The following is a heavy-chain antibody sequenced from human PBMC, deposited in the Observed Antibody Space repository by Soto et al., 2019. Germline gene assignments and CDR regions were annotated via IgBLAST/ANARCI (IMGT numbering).Heavy chain of an antibody. CDR2: ISSSSSTI. CDR3: ARDYLLAAAAP. J-gene: IGHJ5*02. D-gene: IGHD6-13*01. Sequence: EVQLVESGGGLVQPGGSLRLSCAASGFTFSSYSMNWVRQAPGKGLEWVSYISSSSSTIYYADSVKGRFTISRDNAKSSLYLQMNSLRAEDTAVYYCARDYLLAAAAPWGQGTLVTVSS. V-gene: IGHV3-48*01. CDR1: GFTFSSYS.